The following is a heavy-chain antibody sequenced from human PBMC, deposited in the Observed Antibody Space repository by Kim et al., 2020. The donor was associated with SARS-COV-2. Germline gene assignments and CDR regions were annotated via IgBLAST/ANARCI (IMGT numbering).Heavy chain of an antibody. CDR2: INHSGST. V-gene: IGHV4-34*01. CDR3: ASTDGIAVGDY. CDR1: GGSFSGYY. D-gene: IGHD6-19*01. J-gene: IGHJ4*02. Sequence: SETLSLTCAVYGGSFSGYYWSWIRQPPGKGLEWIGEINHSGSTNYNPSLKSRVTISVDTSKNQFSLKLSSVTAADTAVYYCASTDGIAVGDYWGQGTLVT.